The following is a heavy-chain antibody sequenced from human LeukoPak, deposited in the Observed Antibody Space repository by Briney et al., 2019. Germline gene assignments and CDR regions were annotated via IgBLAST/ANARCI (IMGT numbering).Heavy chain of an antibody. CDR2: INPSGGST. V-gene: IGHV1-46*03. D-gene: IGHD2-2*01. J-gene: IGHJ4*02. Sequence: ASVKVSCKASGYTFTSYYMHWVRQAPGQGLEWMGIINPSGGSTSYAQKFQGRVTMTRDTSTSTVYMELSSLRSEDTAVYYCASAEYCSSTSCSPFDYWGQGTLVTVSS. CDR3: ASAEYCSSTSCSPFDY. CDR1: GYTFTSYY.